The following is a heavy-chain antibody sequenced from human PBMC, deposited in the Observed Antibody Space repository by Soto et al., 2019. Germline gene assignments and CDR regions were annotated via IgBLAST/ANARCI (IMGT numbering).Heavy chain of an antibody. V-gene: IGHV4-59*01. J-gene: IGHJ5*02. Sequence: PSETLSLTCTISGGSIRNYYWTWIRQPPGKGLEWIGYIYYSASTNYNPSLKSRVTISIDTSKNQFSLKLSSVTAADTAVYYCARDDFWSGHSRGWFDPRGQGTLVTVSS. CDR1: GGSIRNYY. CDR3: ARDDFWSGHSRGWFDP. CDR2: IYYSAST. D-gene: IGHD3-3*01.